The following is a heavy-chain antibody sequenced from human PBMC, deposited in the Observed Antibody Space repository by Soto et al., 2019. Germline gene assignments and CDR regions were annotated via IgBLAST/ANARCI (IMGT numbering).Heavy chain of an antibody. CDR1: GFPFRSYG. CDR2: ISYDGSNK. CDR3: AKERDIVVVVAPLDY. J-gene: IGHJ4*02. Sequence: GGSLRLSCASSGFPFRSYGMHWVRQAPGKGLEWVAVISYDGSNKYYADSVKGRFTISRDNSKNTLYLQMNSLRAEDTAVYYCAKERDIVVVVAPLDYWGQGTLVTVSS. V-gene: IGHV3-30*18. D-gene: IGHD2-15*01.